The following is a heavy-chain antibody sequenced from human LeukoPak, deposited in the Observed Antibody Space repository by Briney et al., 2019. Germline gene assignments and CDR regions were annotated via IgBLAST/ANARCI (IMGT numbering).Heavy chain of an antibody. Sequence: GGSLRLSCAASGFTFSSYSMNWVRQAPGKGLEWVSSISSSSSYIYYADSVKGRFTISRDNAKNSLYLQMNSLRAEDTAVYCCARVGTSSAGYSSGWYSSDYYYYMDVWGKGTTVTVSS. V-gene: IGHV3-21*01. D-gene: IGHD6-19*01. CDR1: GFTFSSYS. CDR2: ISSSSSYI. J-gene: IGHJ6*03. CDR3: ARVGTSSAGYSSGWYSSDYYYYMDV.